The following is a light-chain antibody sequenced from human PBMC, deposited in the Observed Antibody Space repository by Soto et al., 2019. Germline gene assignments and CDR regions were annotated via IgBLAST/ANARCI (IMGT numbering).Light chain of an antibody. J-gene: IGKJ1*01. CDR1: HNIRGY. CDR3: QHCYILLRR. V-gene: IGKV1-39*01. Sequence: VVITDSTSFASASVIYLATINCLASHNIRGYLNWYQQKPGKAPKLLIYAASSLQSGIPSRFSGSGSETDFTLTISSLQPEDFASYCCQHCYILLRRFCEGTKADVK. CDR2: AAS.